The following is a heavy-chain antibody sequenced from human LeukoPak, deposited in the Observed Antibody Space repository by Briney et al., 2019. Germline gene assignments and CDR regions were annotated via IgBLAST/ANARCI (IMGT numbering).Heavy chain of an antibody. Sequence: ASVKVSCKASVYTFTGYYMHWVRQGPRQGLGWMGWINPNSGGTNYAQKSQGRVTMTRDTSISTACMELSRLRSDDKAVYYCARDGRPYTTTSARYYYYMDVWGKGTTVTVSS. J-gene: IGHJ6*03. CDR1: VYTFTGYY. D-gene: IGHD2-2*02. CDR2: INPNSGGT. CDR3: ARDGRPYTTTSARYYYYMDV. V-gene: IGHV1-2*02.